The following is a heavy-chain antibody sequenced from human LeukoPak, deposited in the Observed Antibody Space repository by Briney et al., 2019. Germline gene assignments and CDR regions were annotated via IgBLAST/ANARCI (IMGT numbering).Heavy chain of an antibody. D-gene: IGHD2-2*02. J-gene: IGHJ4*02. V-gene: IGHV1-2*02. CDR1: GYTFTGYY. CDR2: INPNSGGT. Sequence: ASVKVSCKASGYTFTGYYMHWVRQAPGQGLGWMGWINPNSGGTNYAQKFQGRVTMTRDTSISTAYMELSRLRSDDTAVYYCARVGDIVVVPAAISYWGQGTLVAVSS. CDR3: ARVGDIVVVPAAISY.